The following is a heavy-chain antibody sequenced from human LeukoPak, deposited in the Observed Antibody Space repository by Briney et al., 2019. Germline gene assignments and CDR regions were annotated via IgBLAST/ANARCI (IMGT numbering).Heavy chain of an antibody. Sequence: ASVKVSCKASGYTFTSYGISWVRQAPGQGLEWMGWISAYNSNTNYAQKLQGRVTMTTDTSTSTAYMELRSLRSDDTAVYYCARDRRGYQPTGYYYYMDVWGKGTTVTVSS. CDR1: GYTFTSYG. CDR2: ISAYNSNT. V-gene: IGHV1-18*01. J-gene: IGHJ6*03. D-gene: IGHD2-2*01. CDR3: ARDRRGYQPTGYYYYMDV.